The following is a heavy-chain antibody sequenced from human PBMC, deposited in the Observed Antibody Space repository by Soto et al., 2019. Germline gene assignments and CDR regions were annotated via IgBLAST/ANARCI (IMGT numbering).Heavy chain of an antibody. V-gene: IGHV3-21*01. Sequence: GGSLRLSCAASGFTFSSYSMNWVRQAPGKGLEWVSSISSSSSYIYYADSVKGLFTISRDNAKNSLYLQMNSLRAEDTAVYYCASKTRTDLGYCSSTSCYTEDYWGQGTLVTVSS. J-gene: IGHJ4*02. CDR3: ASKTRTDLGYCSSTSCYTEDY. D-gene: IGHD2-2*02. CDR2: ISSSSSYI. CDR1: GFTFSSYS.